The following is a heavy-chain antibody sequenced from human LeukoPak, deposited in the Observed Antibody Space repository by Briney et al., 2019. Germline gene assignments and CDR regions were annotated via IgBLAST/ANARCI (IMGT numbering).Heavy chain of an antibody. V-gene: IGHV3-21*01. D-gene: IGHD3-9*01. Sequence: PGGSLRLSCAASGDTFNTFNMNSVCQAPRGGLGRVSSITGGGDYIYYADSVKGRFTTSRDNAKNSLSLQLYSLRVEDTPVLYCARGHYDVLAASYKWTPEYWGQGTLVTVSS. CDR3: ARGHYDVLAASYKWTPEY. CDR1: GDTFNTFN. J-gene: IGHJ4*02. CDR2: ITGGGDYI.